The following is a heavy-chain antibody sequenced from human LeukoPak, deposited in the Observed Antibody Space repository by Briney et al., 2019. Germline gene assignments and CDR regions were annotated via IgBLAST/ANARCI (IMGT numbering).Heavy chain of an antibody. CDR3: ARSRSYGGDAFDI. J-gene: IGHJ3*02. CDR2: IYYSGST. D-gene: IGHD4-17*01. V-gene: IGHV4-39*07. CDR1: GGSISSSSYY. Sequence: SETLSLTRTVSGGSISSSSYYWGWIRQPPGKGLEWIGSIYYSGSTYYNPSLKSRVTISVDTSKNQFSLKLSSVTAADTAVYYCARSRSYGGDAFDIWGQGTMVTVSS.